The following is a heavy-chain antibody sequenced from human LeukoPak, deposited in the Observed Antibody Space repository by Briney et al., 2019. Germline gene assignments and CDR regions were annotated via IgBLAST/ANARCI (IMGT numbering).Heavy chain of an antibody. D-gene: IGHD6-13*01. J-gene: IGHJ4*02. CDR1: GYTFTSYG. V-gene: IGHV1-18*01. CDR3: ARRDGSIAAAVPLSPNDY. Sequence: ASVKVSCKASGYTFTSYGISWVRQAPGQGLEWMGWISAYNGNTNYAQKLQGRDTMTTDTSTSTAYMELRSLRSDDTAVYYCARRDGSIAAAVPLSPNDYWGQGTLVTVSS. CDR2: ISAYNGNT.